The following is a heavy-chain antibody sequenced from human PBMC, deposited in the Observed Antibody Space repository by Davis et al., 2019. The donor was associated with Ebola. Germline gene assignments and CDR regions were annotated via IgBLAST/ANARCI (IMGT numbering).Heavy chain of an antibody. CDR2: INAGNGNT. CDR1: GYTFTSYA. Sequence: PGGSLRLSCAASGYTFTSYAMHWVRQAPGQRLEWMGWINAGNGNTKYSQKFQGRVTITRDTSASTAYMELSSLRSEDTAVYYCATGGTTVDPDDAFDIWGQGTMVTVSS. V-gene: IGHV1-3*01. D-gene: IGHD4-23*01. CDR3: ATGGTTVDPDDAFDI. J-gene: IGHJ3*02.